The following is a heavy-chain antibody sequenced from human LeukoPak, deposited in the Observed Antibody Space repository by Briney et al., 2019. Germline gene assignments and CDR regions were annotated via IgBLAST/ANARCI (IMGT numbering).Heavy chain of an antibody. D-gene: IGHD3-22*01. CDR3: ARAPSEIGGYYPEYFRH. J-gene: IGHJ1*01. CDR1: GFTFSSYW. Sequence: GGSLRLSCAASGFTFSSYWMHWVRQAPGKGLVWVSRIKSDGSTRYADSVKGRFTISRDNAKNTVSLQINSLRADDTGVYYCARAPSEIGGYYPEYFRHWGQGTLVTVPP. CDR2: IKSDGST. V-gene: IGHV3-74*01.